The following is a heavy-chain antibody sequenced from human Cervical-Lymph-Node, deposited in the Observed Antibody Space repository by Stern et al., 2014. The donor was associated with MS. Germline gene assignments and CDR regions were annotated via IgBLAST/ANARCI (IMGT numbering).Heavy chain of an antibody. CDR1: GYMFTDHA. CDR3: ARSEYVTYWYNNWFDP. CDR2: INGDNGDT. Sequence: VQLVESGAEVKKPGASVKVSCKASGYMFTDHALHWVRQAPGQGLEWMGWINGDNGDTKHAQKFLGRVTITRDKSARTAYMELSSLSSEDTAVYYCARSEYVTYWYNNWFDPWGQGTLVTVSS. V-gene: IGHV1-3*01. J-gene: IGHJ5*02. D-gene: IGHD1-1*01.